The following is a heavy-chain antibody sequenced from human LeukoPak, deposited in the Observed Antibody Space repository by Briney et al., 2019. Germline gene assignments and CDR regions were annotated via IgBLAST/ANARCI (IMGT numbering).Heavy chain of an antibody. CDR2: NYYSGRH. D-gene: IGHD3-9*01. Sequence: SETLSLTCTVSGGPNSSYYWSWIRQPTEKALEWIDYNYYSGRHNYNPPLKSRVAISVDTSKNQFSLKLSSVTAADTAVYYCARTPRRDILTGYPIWVFDPWGQGTLVTVSS. CDR1: GGPNSSYY. J-gene: IGHJ5*02. CDR3: ARTPRRDILTGYPIWVFDP. V-gene: IGHV4-59*01.